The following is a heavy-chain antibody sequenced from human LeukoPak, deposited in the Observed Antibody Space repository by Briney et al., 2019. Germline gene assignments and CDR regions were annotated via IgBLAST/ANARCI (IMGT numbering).Heavy chain of an antibody. CDR3: ARARGWELPHWFDP. V-gene: IGHV4-30-2*01. CDR1: GGSISSGGYS. CDR2: IYHSGST. D-gene: IGHD1-26*01. J-gene: IGHJ5*02. Sequence: SETLSLTCAVSGGSISSGGYSWSWIRQPPGKGLEWIGYIYHSGSTYYNPSLKSRVTISVDRSKNQFSLKLSSVTAADTAVYYCARARGWELPHWFDPWGQGTLVTVSS.